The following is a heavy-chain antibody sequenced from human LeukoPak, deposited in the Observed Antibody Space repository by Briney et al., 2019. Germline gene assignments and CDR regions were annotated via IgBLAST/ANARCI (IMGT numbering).Heavy chain of an antibody. CDR3: ARLEYDLLIVSRYWYIHL. D-gene: IGHD3-3*01. Sequence: SETLSLTCTVSGSSISSYYWSWLRQPPGKGLEWMGYIYDNGRTIGYPSFRSRLTMSADTSKNLLYLTLRSVTAAVSIEHHSARLEYDLLIVSRYWYIHLWGRGTLVTVCS. CDR1: GSSISSYY. V-gene: IGHV4-59*08. J-gene: IGHJ2*01. CDR2: IYDNGRT.